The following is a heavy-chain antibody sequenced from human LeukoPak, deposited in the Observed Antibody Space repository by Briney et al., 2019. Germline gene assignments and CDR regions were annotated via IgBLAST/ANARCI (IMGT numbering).Heavy chain of an antibody. D-gene: IGHD1-7*01. CDR1: GFTFSSYS. V-gene: IGHV3-21*04. J-gene: IGHJ4*02. CDR3: AKGRRAPLVGTITKSWIDY. CDR2: ITSSSYI. Sequence: GGSLRLSCAASGFTFSSYSMNWVRQAPGKGLERVSSITSSSYIYYADSMKGRFTISRDNAKNSLYLQMNSLRAEDTAVYYCAKGRRAPLVGTITKSWIDYWGQGTLVTVSS.